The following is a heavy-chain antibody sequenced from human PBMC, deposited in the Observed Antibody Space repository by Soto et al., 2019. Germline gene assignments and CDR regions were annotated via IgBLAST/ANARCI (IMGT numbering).Heavy chain of an antibody. CDR2: ISGSGGAT. CDR3: AKATLRVVHPLVFDH. CDR1: GFSFSSSA. Sequence: GASVKVSCEASGFSFSSSAMNWVRQAPGKGLEWISVISGSGGATYFADSVKGRFTISRDNSKNTLYLQMNSLRAEDTAVYYCAKATLRVVHPLVFDHWGQGSLVTVSS. V-gene: IGHV3-23*01. D-gene: IGHD3-3*01. J-gene: IGHJ4*02.